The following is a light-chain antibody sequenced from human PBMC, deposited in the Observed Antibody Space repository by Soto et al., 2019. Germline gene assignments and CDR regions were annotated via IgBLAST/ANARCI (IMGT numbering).Light chain of an antibody. J-gene: IGKJ1*01. CDR1: QSVSSY. CDR3: QQRSNWPPWT. CDR2: DAS. Sequence: EIVLTQSPATQSLSPGERATLSCMASQSVSSYLAWYQQKPGQAPRLLIYDASNRATGIPARFSGSGSGTDFTLTISSLEPEDFAVYYCQQRSNWPPWTFGQGTKVEIK. V-gene: IGKV3-11*01.